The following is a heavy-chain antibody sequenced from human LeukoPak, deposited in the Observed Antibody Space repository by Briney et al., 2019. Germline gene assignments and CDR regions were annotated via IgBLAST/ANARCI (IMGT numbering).Heavy chain of an antibody. CDR2: IYSGGST. D-gene: IGHD2-21*01. Sequence: GGSLRLSCAASGFTFSYYAMSWVRQAPGKGLEWVSVIYSGGSTYYADSVKGRFTISRDNSKNTLYLQMNSLRAEDTAVYYCARVYSDAFDIWGQGTMVTVSS. J-gene: IGHJ3*02. V-gene: IGHV3-66*01. CDR3: ARVYSDAFDI. CDR1: GFTFSYYA.